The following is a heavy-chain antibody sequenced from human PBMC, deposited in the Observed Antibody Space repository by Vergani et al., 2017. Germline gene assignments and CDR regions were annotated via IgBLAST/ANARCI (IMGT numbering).Heavy chain of an antibody. Sequence: QVQLVESGGGVVQPGGYLRLSCAASGFTFSSYGMHWVRQAPGKGLELVAFIRYDGSNKYYADSVKGRVTISRDNSKNTLYLQMNSLRAEDTAVYYCAKDMGSITMVRGVTDYWGQGTLVTVSA. CDR2: IRYDGSNK. V-gene: IGHV3-30*02. CDR3: AKDMGSITMVRGVTDY. D-gene: IGHD3-10*01. J-gene: IGHJ4*02. CDR1: GFTFSSYG.